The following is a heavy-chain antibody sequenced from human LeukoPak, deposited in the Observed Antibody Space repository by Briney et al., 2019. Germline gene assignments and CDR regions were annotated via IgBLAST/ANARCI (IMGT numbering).Heavy chain of an antibody. Sequence: RPGGSLRLSCSASGFTFSRYAMHWVRQAPGKGLEYVSAISSNGGSTNYADSVKGRFTISRDNSKNTLYLQMSSLRAEDTAVYYCVKDGSGSYYTYYFDYWGQGTLVTVSS. CDR2: ISSNGGST. CDR3: VKDGSGSYYTYYFDY. J-gene: IGHJ4*02. D-gene: IGHD3-10*01. CDR1: GFTFSRYA. V-gene: IGHV3-64D*06.